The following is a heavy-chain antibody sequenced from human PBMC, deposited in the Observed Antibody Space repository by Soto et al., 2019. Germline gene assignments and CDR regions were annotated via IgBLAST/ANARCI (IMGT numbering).Heavy chain of an antibody. J-gene: IGHJ5*02. CDR2: MNPNSGNT. V-gene: IGHV1-8*01. CDR3: ARDYGDYSNCFNP. D-gene: IGHD4-17*01. CDR1: GYTFSSYD. Sequence: GASVKVSCKASGYTFSSYDIHWVRQATGLGLEWMGIMNPNSGNTGYAQKFQGRLTMTRDTSTSTVYMDLSSLRSEDTAVYYCARDYGDYSNCFNPWGQETLVTVSS.